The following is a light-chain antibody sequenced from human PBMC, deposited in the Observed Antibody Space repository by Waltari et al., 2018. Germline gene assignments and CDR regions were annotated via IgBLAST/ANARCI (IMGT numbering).Light chain of an antibody. CDR2: GKS. J-gene: IGKJ4*01. V-gene: IGKV3-15*01. CDR3: QQYNHWPLA. CDR1: DNIYQH. Sequence: ETVMTQSPATLSVSPGERVILSCRACDNIYQHLAWYPQKPGQAPRLLILGKSTRATGIPARFSGSGSGTDYTLTISSLQSEDFAVYFCQQYNHWPLAFGGGTNIEIK.